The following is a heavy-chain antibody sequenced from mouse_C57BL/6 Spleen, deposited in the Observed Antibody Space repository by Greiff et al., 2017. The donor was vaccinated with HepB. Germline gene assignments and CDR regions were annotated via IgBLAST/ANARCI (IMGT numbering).Heavy chain of an antibody. Sequence: QVQLQQSGAELVKPGASVKISCKASGYAFSSYWMNWVKQRPGKGLEWIGQIYPGDGDTNYNGKFKGKATLTADKSSSTAYMQLSSLTSEDSAVYFCARMDYSTLYYAMDYWGQGTSVTVSS. CDR1: GYAFSSYW. CDR3: ARMDYSTLYYAMDY. D-gene: IGHD2-5*01. V-gene: IGHV1-80*01. CDR2: IYPGDGDT. J-gene: IGHJ4*01.